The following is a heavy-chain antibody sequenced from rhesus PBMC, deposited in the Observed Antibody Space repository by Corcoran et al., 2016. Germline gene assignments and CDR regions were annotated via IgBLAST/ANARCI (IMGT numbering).Heavy chain of an antibody. J-gene: IGHJ4*01. CDR3: TRYRGSWNFDY. D-gene: IGHD6-25*01. CDR1: GFTFGDYG. V-gene: IGHV3-183*02. CDR2: ITNPGDTV. Sequence: EVQLVESGGGLVQPGESLRLSCAASGFTFGDYGMHWVRQAPGKGLDWVSSITNPGDTVYYADSVKGLFTVSRDNAKTSLSLQMGSLRAEDTAVYYCTRYRGSWNFDYWGQGVLVTVSS.